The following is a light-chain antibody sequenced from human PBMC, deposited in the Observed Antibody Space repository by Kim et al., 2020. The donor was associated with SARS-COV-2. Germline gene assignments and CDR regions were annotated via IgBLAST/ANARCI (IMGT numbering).Light chain of an antibody. CDR3: CSYAGSYTRV. CDR1: RRDVGGSKQ. V-gene: IGLV2-11*01. Sequence: GHSAHIACHGTRRDVGGSKQVSWFQQHHGKAPKLMIYDVSKQPSGVPDRFSGSKSGNTASLTSSGLQAEDEADYYCCSYAGSYTRVFGGGTQLTVL. CDR2: DVS. J-gene: IGLJ3*02.